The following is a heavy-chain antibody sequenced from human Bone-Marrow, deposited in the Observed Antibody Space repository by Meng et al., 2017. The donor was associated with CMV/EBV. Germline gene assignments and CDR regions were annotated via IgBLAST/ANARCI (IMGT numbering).Heavy chain of an antibody. D-gene: IGHD6-19*01. CDR2: ISESGGTI. CDR3: AREVAGGGLGY. Sequence: LKISCAASGFTFNGYYMSWIRQAPGKGLEWVSSISESGGTIYYSGSVKGRFTISRDNAKSLLYLQMNSLRAEDTAVYYCAREVAGGGLGYWGQGTLVTVSS. J-gene: IGHJ4*02. V-gene: IGHV3-11*01. CDR1: GFTFNGYY.